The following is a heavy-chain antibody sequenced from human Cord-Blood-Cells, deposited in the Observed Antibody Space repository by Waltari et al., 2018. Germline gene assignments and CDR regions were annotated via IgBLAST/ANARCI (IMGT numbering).Heavy chain of an antibody. CDR1: GFTFSRYW. CDR3: AREGYGDYYFDY. V-gene: IGHV3-7*01. CDR2: IKQDGSEK. D-gene: IGHD4-17*01. Sequence: EVQLVESGGGLVQPGGSLRLSCAASGFTFSRYWMSWVRQAPGKGLEWVANIKQDGSEKYYVDSVKGRFTISRDNAKNSLYLQMNSLRAEDTAVNYCAREGYGDYYFDYWGQGTLVTVSS. J-gene: IGHJ4*02.